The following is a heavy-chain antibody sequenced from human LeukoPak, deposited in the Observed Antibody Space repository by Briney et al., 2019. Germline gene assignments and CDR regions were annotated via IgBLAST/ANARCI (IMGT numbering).Heavy chain of an antibody. V-gene: IGHV3-23*01. CDR1: GFTFSSYA. CDR2: ISGSGGST. Sequence: GGSLRLSCAASGFTFSSYAMSWVRQAPGKGLEWVSAISGSGGSTYYADSVKGRFTISRDNSKNTLYLQMNSLRAEDTAAYYCAKGFTTIAAAGTNWFDPWGQGTLVTVSS. D-gene: IGHD6-13*01. J-gene: IGHJ5*02. CDR3: AKGFTTIAAAGTNWFDP.